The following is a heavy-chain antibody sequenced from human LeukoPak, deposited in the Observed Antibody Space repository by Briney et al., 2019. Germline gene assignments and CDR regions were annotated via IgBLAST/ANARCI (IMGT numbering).Heavy chain of an antibody. CDR2: IYYSGST. D-gene: IGHD6-19*01. V-gene: IGHV4-61*05. Sequence: PSETLSLTCTVSGGSISSSNYYWSWIRQPPGKGLEWIGYIYYSGSTNYNPSLKSRVTISVDTSKNQFSLKLSSVTAADTAVYYCARQRVGYSSGWYHRGRSKGNPFDYWGQGTLVTVSS. CDR1: GGSISSSNYY. CDR3: ARQRVGYSSGWYHRGRSKGNPFDY. J-gene: IGHJ4*02.